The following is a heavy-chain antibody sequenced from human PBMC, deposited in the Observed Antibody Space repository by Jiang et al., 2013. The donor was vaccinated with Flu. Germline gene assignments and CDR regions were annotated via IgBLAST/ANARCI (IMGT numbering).Heavy chain of an antibody. V-gene: IGHV3-48*03. CDR2: ISSSGSTI. J-gene: IGHJ5*02. D-gene: IGHD3-10*01. Sequence: RQAPGKGLEWVSYISSSGSTIYYADSVKGRFTISRDNAKNSLYLQMNSLRAEDTAVYYCARLVRGVTLWGRWFDPWGQGILVTVSS. CDR3: ARLVRGVTLWGRWFDP.